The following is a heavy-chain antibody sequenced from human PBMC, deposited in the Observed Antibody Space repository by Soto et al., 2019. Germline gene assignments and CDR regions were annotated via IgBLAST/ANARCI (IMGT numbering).Heavy chain of an antibody. CDR3: VKDGLTSVFGLVHDGSDI. D-gene: IGHD3-3*01. J-gene: IGHJ3*02. CDR1: GFTFGDYG. CDR2: ISWNSGNI. Sequence: DVQLVESGGGLVQPGRSLRLSCVASGFTFGDYGMHWVRQAPGMGPEWVSGISWNSGNIGYAETVKGRFTISRDNAKNSLYLQMNSLRAEDTALYYCVKDGLTSVFGLVHDGSDIWGHGTMVTVSS. V-gene: IGHV3-9*01.